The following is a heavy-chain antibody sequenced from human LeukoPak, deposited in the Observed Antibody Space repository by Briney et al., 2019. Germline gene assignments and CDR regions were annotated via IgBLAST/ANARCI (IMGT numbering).Heavy chain of an antibody. CDR3: AKAEGCSTGWLSY. J-gene: IGHJ4*02. CDR1: GFTFSNYA. CDR2: LTGSGVRT. Sequence: GGSLRLSCTVSGFTFSNYAMNWVRQPPGKGLEWVSDLTGSGVRTHYADSVKRRFTVSRDISKHTLHLQMNALRAEDTAVYYCAKAEGCSTGWLSYWGEGTLVTVSS. V-gene: IGHV3-23*01. D-gene: IGHD6-19*01.